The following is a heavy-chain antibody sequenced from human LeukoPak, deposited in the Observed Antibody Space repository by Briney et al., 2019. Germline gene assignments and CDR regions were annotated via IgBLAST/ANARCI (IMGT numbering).Heavy chain of an antibody. CDR1: GYTFTNYG. D-gene: IGHD2-15*01. CDR2: LSTNSDDA. CDR3: VRDWYCSGGSCHNCFDP. Sequence: ASVKVSCKASGYTFTNYGISWVRHAPGQGLEWMGWLSTNSDDANYAQKFQDRVTMTADTSTTTAYMELRSLRSDDTAVYYCVRDWYCSGGSCHNCFDPWGKGTPVTVSS. V-gene: IGHV1-18*01. J-gene: IGHJ5*02.